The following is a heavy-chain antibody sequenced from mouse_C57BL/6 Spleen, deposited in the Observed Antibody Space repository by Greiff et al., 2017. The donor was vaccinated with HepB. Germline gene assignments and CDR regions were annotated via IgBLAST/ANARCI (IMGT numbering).Heavy chain of an antibody. Sequence: DVQLQESGPGLVKPSQSLSLTCSVTGYSITSGYYWNWIRQFPGNKLEWMGYISYDGSNNYNPSLKNRISITRDTSKNQFFLKLNSVTTEDTATYYCASSTAYWGQGTLVTVSA. CDR2: ISYDGSN. V-gene: IGHV3-6*01. CDR3: ASSTAY. CDR1: GYSITSGYY. D-gene: IGHD2-14*01. J-gene: IGHJ3*01.